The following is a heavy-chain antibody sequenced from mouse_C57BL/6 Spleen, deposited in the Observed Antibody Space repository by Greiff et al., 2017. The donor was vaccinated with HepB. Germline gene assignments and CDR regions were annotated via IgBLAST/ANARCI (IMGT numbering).Heavy chain of an antibody. CDR2: IDPETGGT. CDR3: TRGRVTGSWFAY. D-gene: IGHD2-1*01. CDR1: GYTFTDYE. Sequence: VQLQQSGAELVRPGASVTLSCKASGYTFTDYEMHWVKQTPVHGLEWIGAIDPETGGTAYNQKFKGKAILTADKSSSTAYMELRSLTSEDSAVYYCTRGRVTGSWFAYWGQGTLVTVSA. V-gene: IGHV1-15*01. J-gene: IGHJ3*01.